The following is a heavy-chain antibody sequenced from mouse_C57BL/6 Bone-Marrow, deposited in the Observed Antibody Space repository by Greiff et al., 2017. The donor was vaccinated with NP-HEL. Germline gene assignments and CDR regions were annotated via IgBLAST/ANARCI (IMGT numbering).Heavy chain of an antibody. CDR2: ISSGGSYT. V-gene: IGHV5-6*02. J-gene: IGHJ1*03. Sequence: EVKLVESGGDLVKPGGSLKLSCAASGFTFSSYGMSWVRQTPDKRLEWVATISSGGSYTYYPDSVKGRFTISRDNAKNTLYLQMSSLKSEDTAVYYCARRKFYWYFDVWGTGTTVTVSS. CDR3: ARRKFYWYFDV. CDR1: GFTFSSYG.